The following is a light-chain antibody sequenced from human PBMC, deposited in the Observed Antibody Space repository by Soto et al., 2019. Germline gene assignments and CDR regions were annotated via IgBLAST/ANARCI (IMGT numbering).Light chain of an antibody. CDR2: DAS. Sequence: EIVMTQSPATLSVSPGDIATLSCRASQSVRSNLAWYQQKPGQAPRLLIYDASTWATGIPARFSGSGSGTEFTLTISSLQSEDFAIYYCQHYNTLPLTFGGGTKVEIK. J-gene: IGKJ4*01. CDR3: QHYNTLPLT. CDR1: QSVRSN. V-gene: IGKV3-15*01.